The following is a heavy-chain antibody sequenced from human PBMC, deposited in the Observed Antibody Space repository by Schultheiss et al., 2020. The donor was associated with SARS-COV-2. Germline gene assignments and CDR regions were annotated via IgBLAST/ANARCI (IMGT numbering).Heavy chain of an antibody. J-gene: IGHJ5*02. V-gene: IGHV3-30-3*01. Sequence: GGSLRLSCAASGFTFSSYAMHWVRQAPGKGLEWVAVISYDGSNKYYADSVKGRFTISRDNAKNSLYLQMNSLRADDTAVYYCARGAIVGATGGWFDPWGQGTLVTVSS. CDR1: GFTFSSYA. D-gene: IGHD1-26*01. CDR2: ISYDGSNK. CDR3: ARGAIVGATGGWFDP.